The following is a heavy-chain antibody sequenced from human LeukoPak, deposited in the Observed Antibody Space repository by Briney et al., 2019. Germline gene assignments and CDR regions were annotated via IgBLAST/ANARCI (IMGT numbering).Heavy chain of an antibody. V-gene: IGHV3-30*18. D-gene: IGHD3-16*01. CDR3: AKLSSTFAELFDY. CDR1: GFTFNNYG. CDR2: ISYDGRNK. Sequence: GGSLRLSCAASGFTFNNYGMHWVRQAPGKGLEWVAVISYDGRNKHYPDSVKGRFTISRDISKNTLYLQMNSLRAEDTAVYYCAKLSSTFAELFDYWGQGTLVTVSS. J-gene: IGHJ4*02.